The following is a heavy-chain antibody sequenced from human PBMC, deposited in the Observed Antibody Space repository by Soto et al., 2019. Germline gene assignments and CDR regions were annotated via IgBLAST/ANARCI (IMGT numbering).Heavy chain of an antibody. J-gene: IGHJ5*02. V-gene: IGHV4-30-2*03. CDR1: GGSLSGATYS. Sequence: SETLSLTCGVSGGSLSGATYSWNWIRQPPGKGLEWIGYIFPSGTTYYNPSLRSRVTISVDTSKNQFSLKLSSVTAADTAVFYCARHYSSGSRNWFDPWGQGTLVTVSS. D-gene: IGHD6-19*01. CDR2: IFPSGTT. CDR3: ARHYSSGSRNWFDP.